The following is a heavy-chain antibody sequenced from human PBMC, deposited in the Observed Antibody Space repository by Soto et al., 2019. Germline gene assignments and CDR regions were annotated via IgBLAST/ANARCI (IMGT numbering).Heavy chain of an antibody. CDR1: GYSFTSYW. J-gene: IGHJ6*02. CDR2: IDPSDSYT. V-gene: IGHV5-10-1*01. D-gene: IGHD6-19*01. CDR3: ARRVAVAGTGTDYYYYGMDV. Sequence: LGESLKISCKGSGYSFTSYWISWVRQMPGKGLEGMGRIDPSDSYTNYSPSFQGHVTISADKSISTAYLQWSSLKASDTAMYYCARRVAVAGTGTDYYYYGMDVWGQGTTVTVSS.